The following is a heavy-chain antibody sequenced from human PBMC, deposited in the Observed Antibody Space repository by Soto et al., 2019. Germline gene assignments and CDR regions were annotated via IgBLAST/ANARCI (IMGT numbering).Heavy chain of an antibody. CDR2: IDYSGST. CDR3: ARGDFWSGYQIYYFDY. D-gene: IGHD3-3*01. V-gene: IGHV4-59*01. J-gene: IGHJ4*02. Sequence: SETLSLTCTVSGGSISSYYWSWIRQPPGKGLEWIGYIDYSGSTNYNPSLKSRVTISVDTSKNQFSLRLSSVTAADTAVYYCARGDFWSGYQIYYFDYWGQGTLVTVSS. CDR1: GGSISSYY.